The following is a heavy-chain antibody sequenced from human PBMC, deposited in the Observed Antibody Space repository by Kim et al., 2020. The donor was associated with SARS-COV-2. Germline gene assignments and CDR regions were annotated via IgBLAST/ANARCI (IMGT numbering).Heavy chain of an antibody. CDR3: ARGADSSGYYRNWFDP. CDR1: GGTFSSYA. D-gene: IGHD3-22*01. Sequence: SVKVSCKASGGTFSSYAISWVRQAPGQGLEWMGGIIPIFGTANYAQKFQGRVTITADESTSTAYMELSSLRSEDTAVYYCARGADSSGYYRNWFDPWGQGTPVTVSS. J-gene: IGHJ5*02. CDR2: IIPIFGTA. V-gene: IGHV1-69*13.